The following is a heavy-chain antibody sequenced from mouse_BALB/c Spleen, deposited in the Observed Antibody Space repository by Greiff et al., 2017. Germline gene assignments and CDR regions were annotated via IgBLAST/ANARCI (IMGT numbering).Heavy chain of an antibody. CDR2: ISSGSSTI. CDR1: GFTFSSFG. J-gene: IGHJ2*01. D-gene: IGHD2-4*01. Sequence: DVMLVESGGGLVQPGGSRKLSCAASGFTFSSFGMHWVRQAPEKGLEWVAYISSGSSTIYYADTVKGRFTISRDNPKNTLFLQMTSLRSEDTAMYYCARAEYDVYYYFDYWGQGTTLTVSS. CDR3: ARAEYDVYYYFDY. V-gene: IGHV5-17*02.